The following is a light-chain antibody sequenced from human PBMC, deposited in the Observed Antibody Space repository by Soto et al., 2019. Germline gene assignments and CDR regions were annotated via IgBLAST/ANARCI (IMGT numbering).Light chain of an antibody. V-gene: IGKV3-15*01. CDR1: ERVNIN. CDR2: GAS. CDR3: QQYNNWPGT. Sequence: VMTQSPASLSVSPGESATLSCRASERVNINFAWYQQKRGQAPRLLIYGASTMATGVPARFSASGSGTDFTLTISSLQSEDFAVYYCQQYNNWPGTFGQGTTLEIK. J-gene: IGKJ2*01.